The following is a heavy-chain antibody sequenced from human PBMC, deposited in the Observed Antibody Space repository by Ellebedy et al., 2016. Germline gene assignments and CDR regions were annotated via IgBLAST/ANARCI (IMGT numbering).Heavy chain of an antibody. CDR3: TTVYRYNYDAV. CDR1: GFTFSNAW. J-gene: IGHJ4*02. Sequence: GESLKISCAASGFTFSNAWMNWVRQAPGEGLEWVGRIKSKTEGGAADYAAPVKGRFTISRDDSKNTLYLQMNSLKTEDTAVYFRTTVYRYNYDAVWGQGTLVTVSS. D-gene: IGHD5-18*01. CDR2: IKSKTEGGAA. V-gene: IGHV3-15*01.